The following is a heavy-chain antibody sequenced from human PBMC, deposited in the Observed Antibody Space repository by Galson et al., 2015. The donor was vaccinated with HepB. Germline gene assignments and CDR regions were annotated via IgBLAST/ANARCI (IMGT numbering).Heavy chain of an antibody. CDR1: NYSFTVYG. V-gene: IGHV1-18*01. CDR2: ITTHSGET. CDR3: ARADTDMGGYYGMDV. D-gene: IGHD5-18*01. J-gene: IGHJ6*02. Sequence: SVKVSCKASNYSFTVYGVNWVRQAPGQGLKWMGWITTHSGETKSAQKFQGRVTMTTDASTRTAYMELGSLTSDDTAVYFCARADTDMGGYYGMDVWGQGTTVIVSS.